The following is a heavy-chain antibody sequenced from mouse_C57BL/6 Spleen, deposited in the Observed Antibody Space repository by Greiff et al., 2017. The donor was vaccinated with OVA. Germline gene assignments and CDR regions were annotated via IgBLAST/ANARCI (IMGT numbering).Heavy chain of an antibody. CDR2: IDPSDSYT. Sequence: QVQLKQPGAELVKPGASVKLSCKASGYTFTSYWMQWVKQRPGQGLEWIGEIDPSDSYTNYNQKFKGKATLTVDTSSSTAYMQLSSLTSEDSAVYYCARLDYGSLYWYFDVWGTGTTVTVSS. CDR1: GYTFTSYW. D-gene: IGHD1-1*01. V-gene: IGHV1-50*01. CDR3: ARLDYGSLYWYFDV. J-gene: IGHJ1*03.